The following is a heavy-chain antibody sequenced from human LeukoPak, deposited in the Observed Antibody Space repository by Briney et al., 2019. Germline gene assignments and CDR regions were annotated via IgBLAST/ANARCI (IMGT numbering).Heavy chain of an antibody. D-gene: IGHD5-24*01. CDR2: IIPILGIA. J-gene: IGHJ4*02. CDR1: GGTFSSYT. V-gene: IGHV1-69*02. Sequence: ASVKVSCKASGGTFSSYTISWVRQAPGQGLEWMERIIPILGIANYAQKFQGRVTITADKSTSTAYMELSSLRSEDTAVYYCASGDGYNQLAIDYWGQGTLVTVSS. CDR3: ASGDGYNQLAIDY.